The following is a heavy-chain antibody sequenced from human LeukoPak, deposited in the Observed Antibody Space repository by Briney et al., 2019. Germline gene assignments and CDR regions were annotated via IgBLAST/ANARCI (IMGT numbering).Heavy chain of an antibody. CDR2: INHSGST. D-gene: IGHD5-12*01. CDR3: ARVGVATISSYFDY. V-gene: IGHV4-34*01. J-gene: IGHJ4*02. Sequence: SETLSLTCAVYGGSFSGYYWSWIRQPPGKGLEWIGEINHSGSTNYNPSLKSRVTISVDTSKNQFSPKLSSVTAADTAVYYCARVGVATISSYFDYWGQGTLVTVSS. CDR1: GGSFSGYY.